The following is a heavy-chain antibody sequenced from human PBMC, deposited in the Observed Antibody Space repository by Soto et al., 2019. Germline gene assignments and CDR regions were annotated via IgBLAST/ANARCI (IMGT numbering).Heavy chain of an antibody. D-gene: IGHD1-26*01. V-gene: IGHV3-30*03. CDR3: ARQEAGSYFDF. CDR1: GFTFSDYG. J-gene: IGHJ4*01. CDR2: ISSDGRDE. Sequence: PGGSLRLSCSVSGFTFSDYGMHWVRQAPGEGLQWVAVISSDGRDEQYADSVKGRFTGSRDNSKSTFYLQMNSLSPEDTAVYSCARQEAGSYFDFWGHGTLVTVSS.